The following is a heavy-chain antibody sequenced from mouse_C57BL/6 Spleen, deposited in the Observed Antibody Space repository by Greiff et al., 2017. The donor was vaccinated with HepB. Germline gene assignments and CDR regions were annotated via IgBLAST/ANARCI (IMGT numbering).Heavy chain of an antibody. CDR3: ARRYYSNLYWYFDV. Sequence: EVMLVESGGGLVKPGGSLKLSCAASGFTFSDYGMHWVRQAPEKGLEWVAYISSGSSTIYYADTVKGRFTISRDNAKNTLFLQMTSLRSEDTAMYYCARRYYSNLYWYFDVWGTGTTVTVSS. CDR1: GFTFSDYG. J-gene: IGHJ1*03. V-gene: IGHV5-17*01. CDR2: ISSGSSTI. D-gene: IGHD2-5*01.